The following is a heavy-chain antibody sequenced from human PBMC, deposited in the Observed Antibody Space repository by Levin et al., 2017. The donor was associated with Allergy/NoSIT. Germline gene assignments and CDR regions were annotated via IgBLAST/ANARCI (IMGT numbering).Heavy chain of an antibody. CDR2: IYSGGST. D-gene: IGHD6-13*01. CDR3: ARGLYSSSCDI. J-gene: IGHJ3*02. CDR1: GFTVSSNY. V-gene: IGHV3-53*05. Sequence: GESLKISCAASGFTVSSNYMSWVRQAPGKGLEWVSVIYSGGSTYYADSVKGRFTISRDNSKNTLYLQMNSLRAEDTAVYYCARGLYSSSCDIWGQGTMVTVSS.